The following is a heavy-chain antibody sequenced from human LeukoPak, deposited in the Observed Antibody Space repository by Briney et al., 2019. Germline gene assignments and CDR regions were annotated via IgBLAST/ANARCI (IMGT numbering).Heavy chain of an antibody. CDR3: ARGGYSNYGYFDY. D-gene: IGHD4-11*01. CDR1: GFTFSSYN. CDR2: ISSSSSYI. V-gene: IGHV3-21*01. J-gene: IGHJ4*02. Sequence: GGSLRLSCAASGFTFSSYNMNWVRQAPGKGLEWVSSISSSSSYIYYADSVKGRFTISRDNAKNSLYLQMNSLRAEDTAVYYCARGGYSNYGYFDYWGQGTLVTVSS.